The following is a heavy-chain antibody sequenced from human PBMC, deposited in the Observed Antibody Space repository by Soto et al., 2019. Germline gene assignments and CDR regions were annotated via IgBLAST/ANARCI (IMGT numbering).Heavy chain of an antibody. CDR1: GGSISSYY. CDR2: IYYSGST. Sequence: PSETLSLTCTVSGGSISSYYWSWIRQPPGKGLEWIGYIYYSGSTNYNPSLKSRVTISVDTSKNQFSLKLSSVTAADTAVYYCARDYGGNSDYWGPGTLVTVSS. CDR3: ARDYGGNSDY. J-gene: IGHJ4*02. V-gene: IGHV4-59*01. D-gene: IGHD4-17*01.